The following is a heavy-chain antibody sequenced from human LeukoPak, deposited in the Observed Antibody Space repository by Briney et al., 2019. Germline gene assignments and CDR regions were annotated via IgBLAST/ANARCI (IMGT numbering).Heavy chain of an antibody. D-gene: IGHD4-17*01. V-gene: IGHV3-21*01. CDR1: GFTFGSYS. CDR2: ISSSSSYI. Sequence: GGSLRLSCAASGFTFGSYSMNWVRQAPGKGLEWVSSISSSSSYIYYADSVKGRFTISRDNAKNSLYLQMNSLRAEDTAVYYCAREVYGDYGVDYWGQGTLVTVSS. J-gene: IGHJ4*02. CDR3: AREVYGDYGVDY.